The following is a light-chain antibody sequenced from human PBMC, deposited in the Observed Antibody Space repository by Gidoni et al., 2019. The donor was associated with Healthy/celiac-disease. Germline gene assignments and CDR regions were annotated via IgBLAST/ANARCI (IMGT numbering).Light chain of an antibody. J-gene: IGLJ2*01. V-gene: IGLV3-25*03. Sequence: SYELTQPPSVSVSPGQTSRITCSGDALPKQYAYWYQKKPGQAPVLVIYKDSERPSGIPERFSGSSSGTTVTLTISGVQAEDEADYYCQSADSSGTRGVFGGGTKLTVL. CDR1: ALPKQY. CDR2: KDS. CDR3: QSADSSGTRGV.